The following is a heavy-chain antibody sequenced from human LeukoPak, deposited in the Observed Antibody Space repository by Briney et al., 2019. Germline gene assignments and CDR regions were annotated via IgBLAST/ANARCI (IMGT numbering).Heavy chain of an antibody. Sequence: ASVKVSCKASGYTFTSYDINWVRQATGQGLEWRGWMNPNSGNTGYAQKFQGRVTITRNTSISTAYMELSSLRYEDTAVYYCARAYYGSGSYYYYYYYMDVWGKGTTVTVSS. CDR2: MNPNSGNT. CDR3: ARAYYGSGSYYYYYYYMDV. D-gene: IGHD3-10*01. J-gene: IGHJ6*03. CDR1: GYTFTSYD. V-gene: IGHV1-8*03.